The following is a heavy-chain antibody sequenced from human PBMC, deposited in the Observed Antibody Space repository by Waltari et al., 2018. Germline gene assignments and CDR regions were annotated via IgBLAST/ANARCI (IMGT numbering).Heavy chain of an antibody. D-gene: IGHD2-2*01. CDR2: IKPDGSET. J-gene: IGHJ5*02. Sequence: EVQLVESGGGLVQPGRSLRLSCAASGFTFSSYWMTWVRQAPGKVLEWVANIKPDGSETNYVDSVEGRFTISRDNAKNSLYLQMNSLRAEDSAVYYCAREKFVVPANSWFDPWGQGTLVTVSS. V-gene: IGHV3-7*01. CDR1: GFTFSSYW. CDR3: AREKFVVPANSWFDP.